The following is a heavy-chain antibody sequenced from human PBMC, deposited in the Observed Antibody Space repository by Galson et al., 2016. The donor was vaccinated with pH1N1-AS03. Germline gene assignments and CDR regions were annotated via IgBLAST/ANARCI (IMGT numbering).Heavy chain of an antibody. J-gene: IGHJ6*03. V-gene: IGHV3-48*01. D-gene: IGHD2/OR15-2a*01. CDR1: RFTFSSYG. CDR2: ISSGSNTI. Sequence: SLRLSCAASRFTFSSYGMNWVRQAPGKGLEWLSYISSGSNTIYYADSVKGRFTISRDYGKNSLYLQMNGLRAEDTAVYYCAREGKNRFRDYYYMDVWGKGTTVTVSS. CDR3: AREGKNRFRDYYYMDV.